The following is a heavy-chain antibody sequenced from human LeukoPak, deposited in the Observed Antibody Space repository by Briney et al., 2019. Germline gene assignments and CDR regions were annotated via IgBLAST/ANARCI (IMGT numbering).Heavy chain of an antibody. Sequence: PSETLSLTCTVSGGSISSYYWSWIRQPPGKGLEWIGYIYYSGSTNYNPSLKSRVTISVDTSKNQFSLKLSSVTAADTAVYYCARGYSYGLDAFDIWGQGTLVTVSS. CDR2: IYYSGST. D-gene: IGHD5-18*01. CDR1: GGSISSYY. J-gene: IGHJ3*02. V-gene: IGHV4-59*01. CDR3: ARGYSYGLDAFDI.